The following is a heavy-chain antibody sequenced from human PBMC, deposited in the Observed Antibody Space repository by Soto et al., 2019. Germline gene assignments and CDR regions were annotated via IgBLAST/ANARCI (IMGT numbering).Heavy chain of an antibody. J-gene: IGHJ6*02. D-gene: IGHD3-3*01. Sequence: ASVKVSCKVSGYTLTELSMHWVRQAPGKGLEWMGGFDPEDGETIYAQKVQGRVTMTEDTSTNTAYMELSSLRSEDTAVYYCAREITIFGVVHNDLYYYYGMDVWGQGTTVTVSS. CDR3: AREITIFGVVHNDLYYYYGMDV. CDR1: GYTLTELS. V-gene: IGHV1-24*01. CDR2: FDPEDGET.